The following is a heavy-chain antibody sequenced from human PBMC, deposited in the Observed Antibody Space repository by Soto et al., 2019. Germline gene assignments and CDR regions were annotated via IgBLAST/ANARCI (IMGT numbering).Heavy chain of an antibody. CDR3: ETGFARFNY. V-gene: IGHV3-48*03. CDR1: GFTFNDFE. J-gene: IGHJ4*02. CDR2: MDGSGTTK. Sequence: EVQLLESGGGLVQPGGSLRLSCGVSGFTFNDFEMNWVRQAPGKGLECLAYMDGSGTTKKYADSVRGRFTNSRDNPNNSLFPQMSSLRAADTPIYSCETGFARFNYWGQGTLVSVSS.